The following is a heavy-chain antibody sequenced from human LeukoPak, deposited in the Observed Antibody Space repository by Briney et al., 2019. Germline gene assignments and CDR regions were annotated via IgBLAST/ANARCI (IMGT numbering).Heavy chain of an antibody. J-gene: IGHJ3*02. CDR3: ARDRRDWDDAFDI. D-gene: IGHD3-9*01. CDR2: ISNDGTST. CDR1: GLTFSDYW. V-gene: IGHV3-74*01. Sequence: PGGSLRLSCAVSGLTFSDYWMHWVRQAPGKGLVWVSRISNDGTSTSYADSVKGRFTISRDNSKNALYLQMNSLRAEDTAVYYCARDRRDWDDAFDIWGQGTMVTVSS.